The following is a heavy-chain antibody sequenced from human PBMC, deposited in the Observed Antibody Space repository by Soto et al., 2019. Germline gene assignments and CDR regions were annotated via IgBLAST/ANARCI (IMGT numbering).Heavy chain of an antibody. CDR3: AHAFGGTSWPNDAFDV. CDR2: IYWDDDA. J-gene: IGHJ3*01. Sequence: QITLKESGPTLVKPTQTLTLTCIFSGFSVTADGVGVGWIRQPPGKALEWLALIYWDDDARYRASLKSRLTITKDSSKIQVVLTMTNMDPVDTATYYCAHAFGGTSWPNDAFDVWGQGTVVTVSS. CDR1: GFSVTADGVG. D-gene: IGHD3-16*01. V-gene: IGHV2-5*02.